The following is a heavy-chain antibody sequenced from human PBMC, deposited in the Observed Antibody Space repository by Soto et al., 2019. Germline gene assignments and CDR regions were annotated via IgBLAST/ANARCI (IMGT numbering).Heavy chain of an antibody. CDR2: IRSKAYGGTT. D-gene: IGHD5-12*01. CDR1: GFTFDDYA. CDR3: TRAERWLQLGDAFDI. J-gene: IGHJ3*02. V-gene: IGHV3-49*03. Sequence: GVLRLSCTASGFTFDDYAMSWFRQAPGKGLEWVGFIRSKAYGGTTEYAASVKGRFTISRDDSKSIAYLQMNSLKTEDTAVYYCTRAERWLQLGDAFDIWGQGTMVTASS.